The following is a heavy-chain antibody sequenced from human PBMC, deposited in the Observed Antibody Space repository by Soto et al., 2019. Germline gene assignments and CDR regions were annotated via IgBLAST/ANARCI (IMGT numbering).Heavy chain of an antibody. J-gene: IGHJ4*02. CDR1: GFTFSSYG. V-gene: IGHV3-33*01. D-gene: IGHD3-22*01. Sequence: GGSLRLSCAASGFTFSSYGMRWVRQAPGKGLEWVAVIWYDGSNKYYADSVKGRFTISRDNSKNTLYLQMNSLRAEDTAVYYCARYYYYYSSGHFDYWGQGTLVTVSS. CDR2: IWYDGSNK. CDR3: ARYYYYYSSGHFDY.